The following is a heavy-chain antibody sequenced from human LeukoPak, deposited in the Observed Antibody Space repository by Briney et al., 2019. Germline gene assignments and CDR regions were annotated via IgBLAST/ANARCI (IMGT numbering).Heavy chain of an antibody. CDR2: IYYSGST. V-gene: IGHV4-59*01. J-gene: IGHJ4*02. Sequence: SETLSLTCTVSGGSISSYYWSWIRQPPGKGLEWIGYIYYSGSTNYNPSLQSRVTISVDTSKNQFSLKLSSVTAADTAVYYCARGLPHTSLDSYYFDYWGQGTLVTVSS. D-gene: IGHD2-15*01. CDR1: GGSISSYY. CDR3: ARGLPHTSLDSYYFDY.